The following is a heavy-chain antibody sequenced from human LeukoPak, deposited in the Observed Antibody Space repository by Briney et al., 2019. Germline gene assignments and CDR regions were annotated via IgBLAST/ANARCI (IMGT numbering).Heavy chain of an antibody. D-gene: IGHD1-26*01. V-gene: IGHV1-18*01. J-gene: IGHJ4*02. CDR3: ARDPQQLVGATGGGFNF. CDR1: GYTFTSYG. Sequence: ASVKVSRKASGYTFTSYGISWVRQAPGQGLEWMGWISAYNGNTNYAQKLQGRVTMTTDTSTSTAYIELRSLRSDDTAVYYCARDPQQLVGATGGGFNFWGQGTLVTVSS. CDR2: ISAYNGNT.